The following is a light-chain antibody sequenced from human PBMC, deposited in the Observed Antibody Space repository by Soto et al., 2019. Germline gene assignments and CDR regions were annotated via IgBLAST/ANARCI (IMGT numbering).Light chain of an antibody. CDR1: SSDVGGYNY. J-gene: IGLJ1*01. CDR2: DVT. Sequence: ALTQPRSVSGSPGQSVTISCTGTSSDVGGYNYVSWYQQRPGKAPKLMIYDVTKRPSGVPDRFSGSKSGSTASLTISGLQAEDEADYYCCSYAGTYTYVFGPGTKLTVL. V-gene: IGLV2-11*01. CDR3: CSYAGTYTYV.